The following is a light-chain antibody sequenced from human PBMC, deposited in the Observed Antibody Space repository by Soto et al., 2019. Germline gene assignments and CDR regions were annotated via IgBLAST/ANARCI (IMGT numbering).Light chain of an antibody. J-gene: IGLJ1*01. CDR1: SSDVGGYNY. CDR2: KVS. Sequence: QSALTQPASMSGSPGQSITISCTGTSSDVGGYNYVSWSQQYPGRVPTLLIYKVSDRPSGISNRFSGSKSGNTASLTISGLQAEDEADYFCTSPTPGSLYVFGSGTKVTVL. V-gene: IGLV2-14*01. CDR3: TSPTPGSLYV.